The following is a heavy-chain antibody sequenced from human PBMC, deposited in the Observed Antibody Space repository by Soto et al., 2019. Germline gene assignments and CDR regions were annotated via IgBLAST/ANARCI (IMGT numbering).Heavy chain of an antibody. Sequence: SATLSLTCTVSGGSISSSYWSWIRQPPGTGLEWIGEINHSGSTNYNPSLKSRVTISVDTSKNQFSLKLTSVTAADTAVYYCARDKITGLFDYWGQGTLVTVSS. CDR2: INHSGST. CDR3: ARDKITGLFDY. V-gene: IGHV4-34*01. CDR1: GGSISSSY. J-gene: IGHJ4*02. D-gene: IGHD2-8*02.